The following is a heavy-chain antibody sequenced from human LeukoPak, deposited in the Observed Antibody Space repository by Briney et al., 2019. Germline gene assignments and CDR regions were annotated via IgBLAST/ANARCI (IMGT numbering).Heavy chain of an antibody. J-gene: IGHJ4*02. CDR3: ARGGWYSDY. CDR1: GGSISTYY. V-gene: IGHV4-59*01. CDR2: IYNSGST. D-gene: IGHD6-19*01. Sequence: SETLSLTCTVSGGSISTYYWSWIRQPPGKGLEWIGYIYNSGSTKYNPSLKSRVTMSKDTSRNQFSLRLSSVTAADTAVYYCARGGWYSDYWGQGTLVTVSS.